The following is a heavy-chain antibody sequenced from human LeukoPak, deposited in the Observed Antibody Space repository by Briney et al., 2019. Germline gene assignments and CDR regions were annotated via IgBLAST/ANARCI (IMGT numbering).Heavy chain of an antibody. CDR2: ISGSDYST. J-gene: IGHJ4*02. CDR3: AKIYGRDSSGYCFDY. D-gene: IGHD3-22*01. V-gene: IGHV3-23*01. CDR1: GFTFSSYA. Sequence: GGSLRLSCAASGFTFSSYAMSWVRQAPGKGLEWVSSISGSDYSTYYADSVKGRFTISRDNSKNTLYLQMNSLRAEDTAVYYCAKIYGRDSSGYCFDYWGQGTLVTVSS.